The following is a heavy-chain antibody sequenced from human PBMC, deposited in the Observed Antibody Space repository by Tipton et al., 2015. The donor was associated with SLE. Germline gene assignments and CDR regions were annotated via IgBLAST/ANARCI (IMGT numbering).Heavy chain of an antibody. CDR3: ARLSYSSGSYYYYMDV. J-gene: IGHJ6*03. V-gene: IGHV4-34*01. D-gene: IGHD6-19*01. CDR1: GGSISSYY. CDR2: INHSGST. Sequence: TLSLTCTVSGGSISSYYWSWIRQPPGKGLEWIGEINHSGSTNYNPSLKSRVTISVDTSKNQFSLKLSSVTAADTAVYYCARLSYSSGSYYYYMDVWGKGTTVTVSS.